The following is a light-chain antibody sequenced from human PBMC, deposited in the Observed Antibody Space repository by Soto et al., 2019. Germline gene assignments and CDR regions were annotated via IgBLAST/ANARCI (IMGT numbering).Light chain of an antibody. Sequence: DIQMTQSPSSLSASVGDRVTITCRASQSISSYLHWYQQKPGKAPNLLIYVASSLQSGFPSRFSGSGSGTYFTLTITSLQPEDFATYYCQQGYSTPLTFGGGTKVDIK. CDR2: VAS. V-gene: IGKV1-39*01. J-gene: IGKJ4*01. CDR3: QQGYSTPLT. CDR1: QSISSY.